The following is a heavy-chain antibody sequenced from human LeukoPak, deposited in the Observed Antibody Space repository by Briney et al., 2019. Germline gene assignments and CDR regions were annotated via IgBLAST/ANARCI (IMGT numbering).Heavy chain of an antibody. D-gene: IGHD6-13*01. CDR2: ISAYNGNT. CDR3: ARYSSSSYYYYGMDV. Sequence: ASVKVSCKASGYTFTSYGISWLRQAPGQGLEWMGWISAYNGNTNYAQKLQGRVTMTTDTSTSTAYMELRSLRSDDTAVYYCARYSSSSYYYYGMDVWGQGTTVTVSS. J-gene: IGHJ6*02. CDR1: GYTFTSYG. V-gene: IGHV1-18*01.